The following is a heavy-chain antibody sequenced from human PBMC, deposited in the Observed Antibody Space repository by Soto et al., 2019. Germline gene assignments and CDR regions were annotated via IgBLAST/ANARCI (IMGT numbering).Heavy chain of an antibody. CDR3: ARGSTVTTPFHN. D-gene: IGHD4-17*01. V-gene: IGHV1-69*01. CDR2: ISPIFGTA. Sequence: QVQLVQSGAEVKMPGSSVKVSCKTSGGTFSSYAISWVRQAPGQGLEWMGGISPIFGTANYAQKFQGRVTITADESTSTAYMELSSVRSEDTGVYYCARGSTVTTPFHNWGQGTLVSVSS. CDR1: GGTFSSYA. J-gene: IGHJ4*02.